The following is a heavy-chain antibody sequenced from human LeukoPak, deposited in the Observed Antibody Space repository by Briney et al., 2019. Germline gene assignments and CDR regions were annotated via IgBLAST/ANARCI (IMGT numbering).Heavy chain of an antibody. D-gene: IGHD6-13*01. CDR2: INPNSGDT. V-gene: IGHV1-2*02. CDR3: ARDAIAAAGAGA. Sequence: ASVKVSCKASGYTFTDYSMHWVRQAPGQGLEWMGWINPNSGDTDYAQKFQGRVTMTRDTSISTAYLELSRLISDDPAVYFCARDAIAAAGAGAWGQGTLVTVSS. CDR1: GYTFTDYS. J-gene: IGHJ4*02.